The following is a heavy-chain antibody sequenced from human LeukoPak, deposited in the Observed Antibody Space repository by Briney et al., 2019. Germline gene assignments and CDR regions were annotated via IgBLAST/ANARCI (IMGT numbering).Heavy chain of an antibody. J-gene: IGHJ4*02. V-gene: IGHV3-73*01. CDR3: TRPPYYDFWSGYYRDY. CDR1: GFTFGGST. D-gene: IGHD3-3*01. CDR2: IRSKANSYAT. Sequence: GGSLRLSCAASGFTFGGSTVHWVRQASGKGLEWVGRIRSKANSYATAYAASVKGRFTISRDDSKNTAYLQMNSLKAEDTAVYYCTRPPYYDFWSGYYRDYWGQGTLVTVSS.